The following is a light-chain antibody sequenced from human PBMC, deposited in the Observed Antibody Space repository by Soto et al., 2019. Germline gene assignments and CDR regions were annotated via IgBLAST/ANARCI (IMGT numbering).Light chain of an antibody. Sequence: EILLTQSPGTLSLSPGERATLSCRASQSVSSSYLAWYQQKPGQAPSLLIYGASSRATGIPDRFSGGGSGTDFTLTISRLEPEDFAVYYCQQYAGSPTFGQGTKVDIK. CDR3: QQYAGSPT. CDR1: QSVSSSY. CDR2: GAS. J-gene: IGKJ1*01. V-gene: IGKV3-20*01.